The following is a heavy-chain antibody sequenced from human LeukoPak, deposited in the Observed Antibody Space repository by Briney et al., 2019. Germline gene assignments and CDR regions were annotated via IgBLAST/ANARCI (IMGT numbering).Heavy chain of an antibody. CDR3: ASGYSSSWSGDY. CDR2: LYYSGST. Sequence: SETLSLTCTVSGGSISSSNYYWGWIRQPPGKGLEWIGSLYYSGSTYYNPSLKSRVTISVDTSKNQFSLKLSSVTAADTAVYYCASGYSSSWSGDYWGQGTLVTVSS. D-gene: IGHD6-6*01. V-gene: IGHV4-39*07. J-gene: IGHJ4*02. CDR1: GGSISSSNYY.